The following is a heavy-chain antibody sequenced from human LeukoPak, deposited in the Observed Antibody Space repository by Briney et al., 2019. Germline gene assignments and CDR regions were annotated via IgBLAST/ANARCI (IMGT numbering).Heavy chain of an antibody. D-gene: IGHD2-2*01. J-gene: IGHJ4*02. CDR1: GDSISSGPYY. CDR2: IKQDGSEQ. CDR3: ARVPWSSVTICDY. V-gene: IGHV3-7*01. Sequence: EALSLTCTVSGDSISSGPYYWGWIRQPPGKGLEWVANIKQDGSEQYYVDSVEGRFTISRDNAKNSLFLQMNSLRAEDTAVYYCARVPWSSVTICDYWGQGTLVTVSS.